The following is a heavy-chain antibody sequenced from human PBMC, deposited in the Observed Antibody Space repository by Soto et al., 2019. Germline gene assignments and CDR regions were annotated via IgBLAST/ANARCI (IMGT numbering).Heavy chain of an antibody. CDR1: GGTFSRYA. CDR2: IVPMFGTA. V-gene: IGHV1-69*01. Sequence: QVQLVQSGAEVKKPGSSVKVSCKASGGTFSRYALSWVRQAPGQGPEWMGGIVPMFGTANYAQKFQGRVTITADESTSTADMQLSSLRSEDTAVYYCARALVGAIYNWCDPWGQGTLVTVSS. J-gene: IGHJ5*02. CDR3: ARALVGAIYNWCDP. D-gene: IGHD1-26*01.